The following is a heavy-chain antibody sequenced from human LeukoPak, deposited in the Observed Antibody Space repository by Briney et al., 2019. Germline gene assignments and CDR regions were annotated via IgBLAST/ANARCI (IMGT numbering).Heavy chain of an antibody. CDR3: ARESGDTRTVNSFDF. J-gene: IGHJ4*01. CDR1: GDSISSYSYY. D-gene: IGHD2-21*01. CDR2: ILFRGAT. V-gene: IGHV4-39*07. Sequence: SETLSLTCTVSGDSISSYSYYWAWIRQSPGKGLEWIGSILFRGATYYNPSLKPRIIMSVDTSQNRFSLKLTSVTAADSAVYFCARESGDTRTVNSFDFWGRGTLTTVSS.